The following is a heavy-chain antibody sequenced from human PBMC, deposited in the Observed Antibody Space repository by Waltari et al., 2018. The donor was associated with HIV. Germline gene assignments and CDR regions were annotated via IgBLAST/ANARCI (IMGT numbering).Heavy chain of an antibody. CDR2: SLHSGST. CDR3: ASGSRRGHSHGIDY. Sequence: VQLQESGPGLVKPSETLSLTCSVSGYSVESGYYWSWIRQPPGKGLEWIGSSLHSGSTYYNPSLKSRLTISLDTSKNQVSLKLSSVTAADTAVYYCASGSRRGHSHGIDYWGQGTLVTVSS. V-gene: IGHV4-38-2*01. J-gene: IGHJ4*02. CDR1: GYSVESGYY. D-gene: IGHD5-18*01.